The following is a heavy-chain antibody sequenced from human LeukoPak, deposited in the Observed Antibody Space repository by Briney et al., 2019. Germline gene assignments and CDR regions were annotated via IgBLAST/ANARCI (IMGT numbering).Heavy chain of an antibody. D-gene: IGHD6-13*01. CDR1: GFTFSNYE. CDR2: ISSSSSYI. Sequence: GGSLRLSCAASGFTFSNYEMNWVRQAPGKGLEWVSSISSSSSYIYYADSVKGRFTISRDNAKNSLYLQMNSLRAEDTAVYYCARDGIAAADYWGQGTLVTVSS. CDR3: ARDGIAAADY. V-gene: IGHV3-21*01. J-gene: IGHJ4*02.